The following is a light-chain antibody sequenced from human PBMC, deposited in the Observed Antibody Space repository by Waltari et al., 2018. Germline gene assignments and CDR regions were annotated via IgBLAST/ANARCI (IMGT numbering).Light chain of an antibody. Sequence: EIALTQSPGTLSLSPGERATLSCRASQSVSSRHLAWYQHGPGQAPRLLVLSASTRATGNPDRFRCSGSGTDFTLTISRLEPEDVAVYYCQHYDTSPEMDTFGQGTKLEIK. CDR1: QSVSSRH. CDR3: QHYDTSPEMDT. V-gene: IGKV3-20*01. CDR2: SAS. J-gene: IGKJ2*01.